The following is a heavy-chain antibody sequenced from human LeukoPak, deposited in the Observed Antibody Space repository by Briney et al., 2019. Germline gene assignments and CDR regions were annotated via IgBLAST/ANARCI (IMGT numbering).Heavy chain of an antibody. Sequence: PGASVKVSCKASGYTFTSYYMHWVRQAPGQGLEWMGIINPSGGSTSYAQKLQGRVTMTTDTSTSTAYMELRSLRSDDTAVYYCARDYTYSTHQTDAFDIWGQGTMVTVSS. J-gene: IGHJ3*02. V-gene: IGHV1-46*01. D-gene: IGHD2/OR15-2a*01. CDR3: ARDYTYSTHQTDAFDI. CDR2: INPSGGST. CDR1: GYTFTSYY.